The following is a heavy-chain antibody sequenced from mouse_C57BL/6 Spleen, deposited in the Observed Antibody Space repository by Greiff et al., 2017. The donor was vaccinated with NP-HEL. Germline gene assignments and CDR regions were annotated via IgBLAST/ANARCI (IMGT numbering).Heavy chain of an antibody. J-gene: IGHJ4*01. CDR3: ARGPGYYEGGAMDY. D-gene: IGHD2-3*01. V-gene: IGHV5-17*01. CDR2: ISSGSSTI. Sequence: EVMLVESGGGLVKPGGSLKLSCAASGFTFSDYGMHWVRQAPEKGLEWVAYISSGSSTIYYAATVKGRFTISRDNAKNTLFLQMTSLRSEDTAMYYCARGPGYYEGGAMDYWGQGTSVTVSS. CDR1: GFTFSDYG.